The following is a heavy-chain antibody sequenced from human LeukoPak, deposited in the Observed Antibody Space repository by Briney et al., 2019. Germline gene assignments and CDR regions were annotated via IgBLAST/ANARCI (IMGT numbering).Heavy chain of an antibody. J-gene: IGHJ4*02. CDR2: IIPTLGIA. CDR1: GGTFSSYS. V-gene: IGHV1-69*04. CDR3: AGEGERGVTVAGTAFDY. D-gene: IGHD6-19*01. Sequence: SVKVSCKASGGTFSSYSITWVRQAPGQGLEWMGRIIPTLGIANYAQKFQGRVTIIADKSTSTAYMELSSLRSGDTAVYYCAGEGERGVTVAGTAFDYWGQGTLVTVSS.